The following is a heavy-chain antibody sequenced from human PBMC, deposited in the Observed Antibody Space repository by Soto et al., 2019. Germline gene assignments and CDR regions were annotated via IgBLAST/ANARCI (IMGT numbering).Heavy chain of an antibody. V-gene: IGHV1-2*04. CDR2: INPNSGGT. CDR1: GYTFTGYY. D-gene: IGHD1-26*01. CDR3: ARSSRGATSSDFDY. Sequence: GASVKVSCKASGYTFTGYYMHWVRQAPGQGLEWMGWINPNSGGTNYAQKFQGWVTMTRDTSISTAYMELSRLRSDDTAVYYCARSSRGATSSDFDYWGQGTLVTVSS. J-gene: IGHJ4*02.